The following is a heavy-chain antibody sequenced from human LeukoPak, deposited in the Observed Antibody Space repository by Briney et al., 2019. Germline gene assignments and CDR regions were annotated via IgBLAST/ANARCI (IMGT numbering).Heavy chain of an antibody. Sequence: GGSLRLSCSASGFTFSSYAMHWVRQAPGKGLEYVSAISSNGGSTYYADSVKGRFTISRDNSKNTLYLQMSSLRAEDTAVHYCYGYRPKTFDYWGQGTLVTVSS. D-gene: IGHD5-18*01. J-gene: IGHJ4*02. CDR1: GFTFSSYA. CDR2: ISSNGGST. CDR3: YGYRPKTFDY. V-gene: IGHV3-64D*06.